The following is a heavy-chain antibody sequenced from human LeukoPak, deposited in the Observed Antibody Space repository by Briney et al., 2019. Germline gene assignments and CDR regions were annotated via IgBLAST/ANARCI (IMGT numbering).Heavy chain of an antibody. CDR1: GGSISSDDYF. D-gene: IGHD3-9*01. CDR2: IYHRGST. Sequence: SETLSLTCAVSGGSISSDDYFWSWIRQPPGKGLEWIGYIYHRGSTSYNPSLKSRVTISLDKSRNQFSLNLSSVTAADTAVYYCARAPYDILTGYYLFDSWGQGTLVTVSS. V-gene: IGHV4-30-2*01. J-gene: IGHJ4*02. CDR3: ARAPYDILTGYYLFDS.